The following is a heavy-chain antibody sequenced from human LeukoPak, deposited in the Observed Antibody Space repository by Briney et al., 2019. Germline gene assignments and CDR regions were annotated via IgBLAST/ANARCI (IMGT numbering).Heavy chain of an antibody. V-gene: IGHV4-31*03. D-gene: IGHD3-10*01. CDR2: IYYSGST. CDR3: ARTPLLWFGELEGWPDEPRDAFDI. J-gene: IGHJ3*02. Sequence: KSSQTLSLTCTVSGGSISSGGYYWSWIRQHPGKGLEWIGYIYYSGSTNYNPSLKSRVTISVDTSKNQFSLKLSSVTAADTAVYYCARTPLLWFGELEGWPDEPRDAFDIWGQGTMVTVSS. CDR1: GGSISSGGYY.